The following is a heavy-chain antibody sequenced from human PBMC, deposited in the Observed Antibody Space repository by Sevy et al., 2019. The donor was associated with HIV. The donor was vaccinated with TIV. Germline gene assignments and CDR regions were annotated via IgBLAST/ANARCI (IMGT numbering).Heavy chain of an antibody. J-gene: IGHJ6*02. V-gene: IGHV3-33*01. CDR3: ARGLAALPGYYYGMDV. Sequence: GGSLRLSCAASGFTFSSYGMHWVRQTPGKGLEWVGVIWYDGSKKNYGDSVKGRFTISRDNSKNTLYLQMNSLRAEDTALYYCARGLAALPGYYYGMDVWGQGTTVTVSS. CDR2: IWYDGSKK. D-gene: IGHD6-6*01. CDR1: GFTFSSYG.